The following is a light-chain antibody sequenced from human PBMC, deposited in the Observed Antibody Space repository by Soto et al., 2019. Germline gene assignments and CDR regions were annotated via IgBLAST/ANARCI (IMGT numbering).Light chain of an antibody. V-gene: IGLV2-14*01. CDR2: EVS. J-gene: IGLJ1*01. CDR1: SSDVGGYNY. CDR3: SSYASGSTLG. Sequence: QSALTQPASVSGSPGQSITISCTGTSSDVGGYNYVSWYQQHPGKAPKLMIYEVSNRPSGVSNRFSGPKSGNTASLTISGLQAEDESDYYCSSYASGSTLGFGTGTKVTVL.